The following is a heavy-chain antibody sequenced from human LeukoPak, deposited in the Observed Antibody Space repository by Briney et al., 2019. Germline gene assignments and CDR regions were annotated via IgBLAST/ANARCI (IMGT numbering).Heavy chain of an antibody. CDR3: AKDDHGGSGWRDYFDY. CDR1: GFTFSSYA. D-gene: IGHD6-19*01. Sequence: GGSLRLSCAASGFTFSSYAMSWVRQAPGKGLEWVSSISGSGGSTYYADSVKGRFTISRDNSKNTLYLQMNSLRDEDTAVYYCAKDDHGGSGWRDYFDYWGQGTLVTVSS. V-gene: IGHV3-23*01. J-gene: IGHJ4*02. CDR2: ISGSGGST.